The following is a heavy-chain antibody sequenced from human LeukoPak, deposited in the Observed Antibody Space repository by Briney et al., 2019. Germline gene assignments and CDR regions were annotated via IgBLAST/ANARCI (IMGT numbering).Heavy chain of an antibody. D-gene: IGHD1-7*01. Sequence: GGSLRLSCAASGFTFSSYAMTWVRQAPGKGLEWVSSIRGSGDSTYYADYVKGRFTLSRDNSKNTLYLQMNSLRAEDTAVYYCAKGAGTSKIGSFGYWGQGTLVTVSS. J-gene: IGHJ4*02. CDR2: IRGSGDST. CDR3: AKGAGTSKIGSFGY. CDR1: GFTFSSYA. V-gene: IGHV3-23*01.